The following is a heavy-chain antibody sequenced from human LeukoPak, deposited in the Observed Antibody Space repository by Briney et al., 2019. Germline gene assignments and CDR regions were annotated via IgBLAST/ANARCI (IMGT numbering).Heavy chain of an antibody. CDR1: GFTFSSYS. J-gene: IGHJ3*02. CDR3: ARASTSGAFDI. CDR2: TSSSSSYI. Sequence: GGSLRLSCAASGFTFSSYSMNWVRQAPGNGLEWVSSTSSSSSYIYCADSVKGRFTISRDNAKNSLYLQMNSLRAEDTAVYYCARASTSGAFDIWGQGTMVTVSS. V-gene: IGHV3-21*01. D-gene: IGHD5/OR15-5a*01.